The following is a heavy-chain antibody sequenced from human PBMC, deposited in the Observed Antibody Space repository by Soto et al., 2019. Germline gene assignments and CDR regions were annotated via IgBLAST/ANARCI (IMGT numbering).Heavy chain of an antibody. V-gene: IGHV4-59*08. CDR2: IYYSGST. D-gene: IGHD3-10*01. CDR1: GGSISSYY. Sequence: SETLSLTCTVSGGSISSYYWSWIRQPPGKGLEWIGYIYYSGSTNYNPSLKSQVTISVYTSKNHFSLKVTSVAAADTAVYYCARRLGSGSCFDYWGQGALVTVSS. CDR3: ARRLGSGSCFDY. J-gene: IGHJ4*02.